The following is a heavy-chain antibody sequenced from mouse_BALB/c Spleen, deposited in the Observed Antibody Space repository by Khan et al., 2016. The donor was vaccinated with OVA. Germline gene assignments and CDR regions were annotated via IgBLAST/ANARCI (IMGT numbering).Heavy chain of an antibody. J-gene: IGHJ3*01. D-gene: IGHD2-2*01. Sequence: QVQLQQPGAELVRPGASVKLSCKASGYTFTSYWMNWVKQRPEHGLEWIGKIDPSDSETHYNQMFKDKATLTVDKSSSTAYRQRSSLTSEDSAVYCCARREKYGYDPSWFAYWGQGTLVTVSA. CDR2: IDPSDSET. V-gene: IGHV1-52*01. CDR3: ARREKYGYDPSWFAY. CDR1: GYTFTSYW.